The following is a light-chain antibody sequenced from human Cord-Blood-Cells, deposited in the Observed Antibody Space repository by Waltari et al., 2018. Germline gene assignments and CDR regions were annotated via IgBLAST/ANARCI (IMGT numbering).Light chain of an antibody. V-gene: IGKV1-33*01. J-gene: IGKJ1*01. CDR3: QQYDNLPWT. Sequence: DIQMTQSPSSLSPSVGDRVTITCQASQDISNYLNWYQQKPGKAPKLLIYDASNLETGVPSRFSGSGSVTDFTFTISSLQPEDIATYYCQQYDNLPWTFGQGTKVEIK. CDR1: QDISNY. CDR2: DAS.